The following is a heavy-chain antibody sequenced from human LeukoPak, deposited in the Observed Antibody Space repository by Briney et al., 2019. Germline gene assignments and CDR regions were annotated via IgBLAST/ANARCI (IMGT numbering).Heavy chain of an antibody. CDR3: STDPRLLIY. CDR2: ISGSGSDM. CDR1: GYSISSGYY. D-gene: IGHD2-8*01. J-gene: IGHJ4*01. Sequence: LSLTCTVSGYSISSGYYWGWIRQTPGKGLEWLAYISGSGSDMYYADSVKGRFTISRDNAKNSLYLQMNSLRPDDTALYYCSTDPRLLIYWGHGTLVTVSS. V-gene: IGHV3-11*01.